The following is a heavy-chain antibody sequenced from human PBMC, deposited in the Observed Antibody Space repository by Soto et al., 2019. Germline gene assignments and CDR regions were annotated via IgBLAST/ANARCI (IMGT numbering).Heavy chain of an antibody. CDR2: IWYDGTNE. CDR3: ASGTGYYTSTTYSAVYYGMDV. V-gene: IGHV3-33*01. CDR1: GFPFSSYG. Sequence: QVQLVESGGGVVQPGRSLRLSCAASGFPFSSYGMHWVRQAPGKGLEWVSVIWYDGTNEYYTDSVKGRFTISRDNSKNTLYLQMNGLRAEDTAIYYCASGTGYYTSTTYSAVYYGMDVWGQGTTVIVSS. D-gene: IGHD2-2*01. J-gene: IGHJ6*02.